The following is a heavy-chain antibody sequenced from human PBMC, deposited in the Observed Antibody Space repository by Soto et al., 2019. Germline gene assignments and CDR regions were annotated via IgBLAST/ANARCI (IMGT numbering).Heavy chain of an antibody. J-gene: IGHJ6*02. V-gene: IGHV3-23*01. Sequence: EVQLLESGGDLVQPGGSLRLSCAASGFTFSSYAMTWVRQAPGKGLEWVSAISGSGGTTYHADSVKGRFTISRDNSKNTLYLQMNSLRAEDAAVYYCAKPPYSSSSYYYYGMDVWGQGTTVTVSS. CDR2: ISGSGGTT. CDR3: AKPPYSSSSYYYYGMDV. CDR1: GFTFSSYA. D-gene: IGHD6-6*01.